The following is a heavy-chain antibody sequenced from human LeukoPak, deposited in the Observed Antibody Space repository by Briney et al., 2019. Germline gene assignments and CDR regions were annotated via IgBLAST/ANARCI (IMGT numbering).Heavy chain of an antibody. D-gene: IGHD3-3*01. CDR3: ASRVAFDI. V-gene: IGHV3-11*01. Sequence: GVSLRLSCAASGFTFSDYYMSWIRQAPGKGREWVSYIDGSSSRINYADSVKGRFTISRNNAKNSLFLQMNSLTVEDTAVYYCASRVAFDIWGLGTMVTVSS. J-gene: IGHJ3*02. CDR2: IDGSSSRI. CDR1: GFTFSDYY.